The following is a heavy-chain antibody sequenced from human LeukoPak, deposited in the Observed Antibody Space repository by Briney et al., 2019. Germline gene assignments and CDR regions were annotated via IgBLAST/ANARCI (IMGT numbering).Heavy chain of an antibody. D-gene: IGHD6-6*01. J-gene: IGHJ6*03. CDR1: GGSFSSGGYY. CDR3: ARVTLYSSSLEYYYYMDV. Sequence: PSETLSLTCTVSGGSFSSGGYYWSWIRQPPGKGLEWIGYIYHSGSTYYNPSLKSRVTISVDRSKNQFSLKLSSVTAADTAVYYCARVTLYSSSLEYYYYMDVWGKGTTVTVSS. CDR2: IYHSGST. V-gene: IGHV4-30-2*01.